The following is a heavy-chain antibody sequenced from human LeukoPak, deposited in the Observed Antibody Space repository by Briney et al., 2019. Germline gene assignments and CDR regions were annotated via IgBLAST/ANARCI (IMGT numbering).Heavy chain of an antibody. V-gene: IGHV4-30-2*01. CDR2: IYHSGST. D-gene: IGHD3-16*01. CDR1: GGSISSGGYS. CDR3: ARGLGSDAFDI. J-gene: IGHJ3*02. Sequence: SKTLSLTCAVSGGSISSGGYSWSWIRQPPGKGLEWIGYIYHSGSTYYNPSLKSRVTISVDRSKNQFSLKLSSVTAADTAVYYCARGLGSDAFDIWGQGTMVTVSS.